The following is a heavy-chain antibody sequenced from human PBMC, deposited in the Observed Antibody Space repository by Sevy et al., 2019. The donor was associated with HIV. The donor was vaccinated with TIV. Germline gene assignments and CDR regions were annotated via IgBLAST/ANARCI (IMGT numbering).Heavy chain of an antibody. D-gene: IGHD3-22*01. CDR3: TRDKSPYYYDSSGYYYGTFDY. J-gene: IGHJ4*02. CDR2: IRSKAYGGTT. Sequence: GGSLRLSCTASGFTFGDYAMSWFRQAPGKGLEWVGFIRSKAYGGTTEYAASVKGGFTISRDDSKSIAYLQMNSLKTDDTAVYYCTRDKSPYYYDSSGYYYGTFDYWGQGTLVTVSS. CDR1: GFTFGDYA. V-gene: IGHV3-49*03.